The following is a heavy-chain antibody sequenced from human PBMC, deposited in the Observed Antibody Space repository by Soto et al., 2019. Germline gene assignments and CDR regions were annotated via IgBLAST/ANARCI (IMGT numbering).Heavy chain of an antibody. V-gene: IGHV5-51*01. J-gene: IGHJ6*02. Sequence: GESLKISCKGSGYSFTSYWIGWVRQMPGKGLEWMGIIYPGDSDTRYSPSFQGQVTISADKSTSTAYLQWSSLKASDTAMYYCARQPAHCSSTSCYRHYYYGMDVWGQGTTVTVSS. CDR3: ARQPAHCSSTSCYRHYYYGMDV. CDR2: IYPGDSDT. D-gene: IGHD2-2*01. CDR1: GYSFTSYW.